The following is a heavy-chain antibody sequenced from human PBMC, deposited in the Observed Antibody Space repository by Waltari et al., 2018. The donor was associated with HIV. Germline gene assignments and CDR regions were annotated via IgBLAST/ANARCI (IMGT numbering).Heavy chain of an antibody. CDR3: ARWTGDFCFDY. J-gene: IGHJ4*02. CDR2: INPSGGRT. Sequence: QVQLVQSGAEVKKPGASVKVSCQASGSPFPTYYIPWVRQAPGQGLEWMGVINPSGGRTTYAQKFQGRVTMTRDTSTSTVYMEMSSLRSEDTAVYYCARWTGDFCFDYWGQGTLVTVSS. D-gene: IGHD3-3*01. CDR1: GSPFPTYY. V-gene: IGHV1-46*01.